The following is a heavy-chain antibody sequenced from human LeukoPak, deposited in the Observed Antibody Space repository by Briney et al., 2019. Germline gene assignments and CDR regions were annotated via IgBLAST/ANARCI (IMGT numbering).Heavy chain of an antibody. J-gene: IGHJ6*03. D-gene: IGHD2-15*01. CDR3: ARGAACSGGSCYYMDV. V-gene: IGHV1-18*01. Sequence: GASVKVSYKASGYTFTSYGISWVRQAPGQGLEWIGWISAYNGNTNYAQKLQGRVTMTTDTSTSTAYMELRSLRSDDTAVYYCARGAACSGGSCYYMDVWGKGTTVTVSS. CDR1: GYTFTSYG. CDR2: ISAYNGNT.